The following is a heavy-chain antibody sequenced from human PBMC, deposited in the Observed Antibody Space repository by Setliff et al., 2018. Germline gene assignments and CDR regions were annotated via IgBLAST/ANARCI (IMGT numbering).Heavy chain of an antibody. V-gene: IGHV4-61*02. CDR3: ARGPNFWSGYYSLRLRWFDP. CDR2: IYSSGST. D-gene: IGHD3-3*01. Sequence: PSETLSLTCTVSGGSISSGSYYWSWIRQPAGKGLEWIGRIYSSGSTKYNPSLKSRVTISVDTSKNQFSLKLSSVTAADTAVYYCARGPNFWSGYYSLRLRWFDPWGQGTLVTVSS. CDR1: GGSISSGSYY. J-gene: IGHJ5*02.